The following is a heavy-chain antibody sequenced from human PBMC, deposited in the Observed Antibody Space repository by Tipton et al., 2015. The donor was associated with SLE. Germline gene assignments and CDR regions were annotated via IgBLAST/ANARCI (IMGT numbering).Heavy chain of an antibody. CDR1: CDSVTISRYS. CDR2: MYDGGRT. Sequence: GLVKPSETLSLTCTVSCDSVTISRYSWGWIRQPPGKGLEWIVTMYDGGRTHDNPSLKSRLSISLDTAKNEFSLTLTSVTAADTAVYYCGRDPWGDSIAPWGQGTLVTVAS. J-gene: IGHJ3*01. CDR3: GRDPWGDSIAP. D-gene: IGHD3-16*01. V-gene: IGHV4-39*07.